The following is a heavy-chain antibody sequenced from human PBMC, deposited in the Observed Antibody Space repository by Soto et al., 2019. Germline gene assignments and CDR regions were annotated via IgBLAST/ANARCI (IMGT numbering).Heavy chain of an antibody. D-gene: IGHD2-8*01. V-gene: IGHV1-2*02. J-gene: IGHJ6*02. CDR3: AKELPMGMDV. Sequence: QVHLVQSGAEVQQPGASVTVSCKASGYTFIVYHMHWVRQAPGQGLEWMGWVNHNSGGTNYAQSFEGRVTMTRDTSINTAYMELSRLTSDDTAVYYCAKELPMGMDVWGQGTTVTVSS. CDR2: VNHNSGGT. CDR1: GYTFIVYH.